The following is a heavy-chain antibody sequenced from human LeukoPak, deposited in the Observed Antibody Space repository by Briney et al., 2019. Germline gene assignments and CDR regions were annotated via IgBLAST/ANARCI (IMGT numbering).Heavy chain of an antibody. J-gene: IGHJ4*02. V-gene: IGHV3-43*02. CDR3: AKDIGDGYNFGFDY. D-gene: IGHD5-24*01. Sequence: GGSLRLSCAASGFTFDDYGIHWVRQAPGKGLKWVSLISGDGGSTYYADSVKGRFIISRDNSKNSLYLQMNSLRTEDTALYYCAKDIGDGYNFGFDYWGQGTLVTVSS. CDR1: GFTFDDYG. CDR2: ISGDGGST.